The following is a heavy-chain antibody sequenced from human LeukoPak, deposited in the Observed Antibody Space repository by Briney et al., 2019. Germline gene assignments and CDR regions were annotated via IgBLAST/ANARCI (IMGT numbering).Heavy chain of an antibody. J-gene: IGHJ4*02. CDR1: GGSISSYY. D-gene: IGHD3-22*01. V-gene: IGHV4-59*01. Sequence: PSETLSLTCTVSGGSISSYYWSWIRQPPGKGLEWIGYIYYSGSTNYNPSLKSRVTISVDTSKNQFSLKLSSVTAADTAVYYCARAEKYYCDSSGYYALRALDYWGQGTLVTVSS. CDR2: IYYSGST. CDR3: ARAEKYYCDSSGYYALRALDY.